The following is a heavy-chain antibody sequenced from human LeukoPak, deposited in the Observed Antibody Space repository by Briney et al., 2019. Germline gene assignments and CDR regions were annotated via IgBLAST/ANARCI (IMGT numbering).Heavy chain of an antibody. J-gene: IGHJ4*02. CDR2: IYSGVPT. D-gene: IGHD1-14*01. CDR1: GVSISRFY. V-gene: IGHV4-4*09. CDR3: VQTTGWPGFDY. Sequence: SETLSLTCTTSGVSISRFYWSWVRQPPGKGLEWIGNIYSGVPTYFNPSLKSRVIISVHTSKNQFSLNLTSVTPADTAMYSRVQTTGWPGFDYWGQGILVTVSS.